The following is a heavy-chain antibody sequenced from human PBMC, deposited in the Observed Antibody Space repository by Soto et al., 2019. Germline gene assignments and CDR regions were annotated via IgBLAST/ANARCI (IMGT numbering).Heavy chain of an antibody. D-gene: IGHD3-16*01. CDR2: TSYDGSDK. CDR3: ARWGTTGGLDV. CDR1: GFTFRSYV. J-gene: IGHJ1*01. Sequence: ESGGGVVQPGTSLRVSCVGSGFTFRSYVIHRVRQAPGKGLEWVALTSYDGSDKYYGDSVRGRFTISRDNSRNTVDLQMDSLRLEDTALYYCARWGTTGGLDVWGQGTLVSVSS. V-gene: IGHV3-30*19.